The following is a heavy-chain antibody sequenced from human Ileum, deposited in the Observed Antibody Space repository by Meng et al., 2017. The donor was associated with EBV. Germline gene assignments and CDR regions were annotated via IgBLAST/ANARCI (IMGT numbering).Heavy chain of an antibody. CDR3: AGDPHSGSPH. D-gene: IGHD1-26*01. Sequence: QVQLQESGPGLVKPSGTLSLTCAVSGDSVSSAHSFWTWIRQPPGKGLEWIGYMSYSGSTNYSPPLESRVTISVDTSKNQFSLKLSSVTAADTAVYYCAGDPHSGSPHWGQGTLVTVSS. V-gene: IGHV4-61*01. CDR1: GDSVSSAHSF. CDR2: MSYSGST. J-gene: IGHJ4*02.